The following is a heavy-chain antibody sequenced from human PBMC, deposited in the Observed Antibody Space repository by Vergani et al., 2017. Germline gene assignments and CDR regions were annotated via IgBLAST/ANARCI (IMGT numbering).Heavy chain of an antibody. Sequence: VQLVESGGGLAQPGGSLRLSCEASGITFWKFGMHWVRQGPGKGLEWVSGISWNSGAVDYADSVRGRFTISRDNAKNSPFLEMNSLRFEDTAVYFCTKGSVYYHDSAGHGYDPYTGFDLWGQGTLVTVSS. V-gene: IGHV3-9*01. CDR2: ISWNSGAV. CDR3: TKGSVYYHDSAGHGYDPYTGFDL. D-gene: IGHD5-12*01. J-gene: IGHJ3*01. CDR1: GITFWKFG.